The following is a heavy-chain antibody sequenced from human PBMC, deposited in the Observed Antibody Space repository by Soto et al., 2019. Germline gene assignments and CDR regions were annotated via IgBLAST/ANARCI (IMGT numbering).Heavy chain of an antibody. V-gene: IGHV3-23*01. D-gene: IGHD3-3*01. CDR2: ISGSGGST. CDR1: GFTFSSYA. Sequence: GSLRLSCAASGFTFSSYAMSWVRQAPGKGLEWVSAISGSGGSTYYADSVKGRFTISRDNSKNALYLQMNSLRAEDTAVYYCAKEDYDFWSGYYTLFDYWGQGTLVTVSS. CDR3: AKEDYDFWSGYYTLFDY. J-gene: IGHJ4*02.